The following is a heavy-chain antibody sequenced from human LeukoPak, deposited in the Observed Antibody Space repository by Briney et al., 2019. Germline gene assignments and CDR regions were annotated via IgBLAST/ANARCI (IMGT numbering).Heavy chain of an antibody. CDR2: VSAYNGNT. CDR1: GYTFTGYY. CDR3: ARRGRYDSSEP. V-gene: IGHV1-18*04. Sequence: ASVKVSCKASGYTFTGYYIHWVRQAPGQGLEWMGWVSAYNGNTNYAQKLQGRVTMTTDTSTSTAYMELRSLRSDDTAVYYCARRGRYDSSEPWGQGTLVTVSS. J-gene: IGHJ5*02. D-gene: IGHD3-22*01.